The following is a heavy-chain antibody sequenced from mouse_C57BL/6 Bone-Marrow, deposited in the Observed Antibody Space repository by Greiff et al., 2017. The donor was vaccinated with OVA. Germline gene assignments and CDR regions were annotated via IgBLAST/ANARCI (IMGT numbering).Heavy chain of an antibody. Sequence: QVQLQQPGAELVMPGASVKLSCKASGYTFTSYWMHWVKQRPGQGLEWIGEIDPSDSYTNYNQNFKGKSTLTVDKSSSTAYMQLSSLTSEDSAVYYCARRGYSDSNYRYYYAMDYWGQGTSVTVSS. J-gene: IGHJ4*01. CDR3: ARRGYSDSNYRYYYAMDY. CDR2: IDPSDSYT. CDR1: GYTFTSYW. D-gene: IGHD2-5*01. V-gene: IGHV1-69*01.